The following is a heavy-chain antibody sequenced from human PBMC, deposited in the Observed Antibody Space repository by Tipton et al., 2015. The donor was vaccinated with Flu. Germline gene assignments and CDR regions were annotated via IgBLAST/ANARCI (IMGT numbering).Heavy chain of an antibody. J-gene: IGHJ6*02. CDR1: GGSISSSSYY. CDR3: ARGRGQQLVLGHYYYGMDV. CDR2: IYYSGST. Sequence: TLSLTCTVSGGSISSSSYYWGWIRQPPGKGLEWIGSIYYSGSTYYNPSLKSRVTISVDTSKNQFSLKLSSVTAADTAVYYCARGRGQQLVLGHYYYGMDVWGQGTTVTVSS. V-gene: IGHV4-39*07. D-gene: IGHD6-13*01.